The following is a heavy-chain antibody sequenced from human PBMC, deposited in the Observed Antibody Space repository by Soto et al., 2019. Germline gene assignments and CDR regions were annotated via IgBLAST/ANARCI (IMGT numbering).Heavy chain of an antibody. CDR1: GGSLSGYY. Sequence: QVQLQQWGAGLLKPSETLSLNCAVNGGSLSGYYWSWIRQPPGKGLEWIGEIKDGGRTNYSPSLKSRDTLSSDTSNNPFSLRLYSVTAADTGVYYCARGQEGVVATHWDQGTLVTVSS. D-gene: IGHD5-12*01. V-gene: IGHV4-34*01. J-gene: IGHJ4*02. CDR2: IKDGGRT. CDR3: ARGQEGVVATH.